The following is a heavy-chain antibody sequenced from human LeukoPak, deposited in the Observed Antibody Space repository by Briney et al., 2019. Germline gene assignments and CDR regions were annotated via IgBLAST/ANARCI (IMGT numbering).Heavy chain of an antibody. CDR2: MSGSGGST. Sequence: PGGSLRLSCAASGFTFSSYAMSWVPQAPGKGLEWVSAMSGSGGSTYCADSVKGRFTISRDNSKKELYLQMNSLRAEDTAVYYCAKDGGSGHYYYYYYMDVWGKGTTVTVSS. D-gene: IGHD3-10*01. J-gene: IGHJ6*03. CDR1: GFTFSSYA. V-gene: IGHV3-23*01. CDR3: AKDGGSGHYYYYYYMDV.